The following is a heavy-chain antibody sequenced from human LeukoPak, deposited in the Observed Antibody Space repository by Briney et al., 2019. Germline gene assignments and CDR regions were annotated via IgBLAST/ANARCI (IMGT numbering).Heavy chain of an antibody. CDR1: GGTFSSYA. Sequence: GASVKVSCKASGGTFSSYAISWVRQATGQGLEWMGRIIPILGIANYAQKFQGRVTITADKSTSTAYMELSSLRSEDTAVYYCARDIGYCSGGSCLRAYYYMDVWGKGTTVTVSS. D-gene: IGHD2-15*01. J-gene: IGHJ6*03. CDR3: ARDIGYCSGGSCLRAYYYMDV. CDR2: IIPILGIA. V-gene: IGHV1-69*04.